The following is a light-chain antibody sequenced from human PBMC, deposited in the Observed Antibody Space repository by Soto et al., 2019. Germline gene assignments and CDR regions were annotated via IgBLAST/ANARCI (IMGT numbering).Light chain of an antibody. Sequence: QPVLTQPPSASGSPGQSVTISCTGTSNDVGGYNYVSWYQQHPGTAPKLMIYEVSKRPSGVPDRFSGSKSGNTASLTVSGLQAEDEADYYCSSYAGSNNVVFGGGTKLTVL. CDR2: EVS. CDR3: SSYAGSNNVV. V-gene: IGLV2-8*01. CDR1: SNDVGGYNY. J-gene: IGLJ2*01.